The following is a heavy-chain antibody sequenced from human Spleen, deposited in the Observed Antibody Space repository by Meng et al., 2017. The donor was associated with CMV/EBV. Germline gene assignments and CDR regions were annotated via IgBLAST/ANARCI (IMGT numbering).Heavy chain of an antibody. CDR3: ARVLGAYDFWSGYSSYGMDV. CDR2: IKQDGSEK. J-gene: IGHJ6*02. V-gene: IGHV3-7*01. CDR1: GFTFSSYW. Sequence: GESLKISCAASGFTFSSYWMSWVRQAPGKGLEWVANIKQDGSEKYYVDSVKGRSTISRDNAKNSLYLQMNSLRAEDTAVYYCARVLGAYDFWSGYSSYGMDVWGQGTTVTVSS. D-gene: IGHD3-3*01.